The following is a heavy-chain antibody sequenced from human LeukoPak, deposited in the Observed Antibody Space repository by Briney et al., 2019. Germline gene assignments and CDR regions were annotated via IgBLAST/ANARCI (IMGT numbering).Heavy chain of an antibody. D-gene: IGHD6-19*01. Sequence: GGSLRLSCAASGFTFSSYAMSWVRQAPGKGLEWVSTISGSGGSTYYADPVKGRFTISRDNSKNTLYLQMNSLRAEDTAVYYCEKDRQLDWFDPWGQGTLVTVSS. CDR2: ISGSGGST. V-gene: IGHV3-23*01. CDR3: EKDRQLDWFDP. CDR1: GFTFSSYA. J-gene: IGHJ5*02.